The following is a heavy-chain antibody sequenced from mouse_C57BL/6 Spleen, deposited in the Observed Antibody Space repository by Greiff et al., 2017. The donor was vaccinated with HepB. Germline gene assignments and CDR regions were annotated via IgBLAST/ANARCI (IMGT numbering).Heavy chain of an antibody. Sequence: EVKLMESGGGLVKPGGSLKLSCAASGFTFSDYGTHWVRQAPEKGLEWVAYISSGSSTIYYADTVKGRFTISRDNAKNTLFLQMTSLRSEDTAMYYCARTIYYDYDGAMDYWGQGTSVTVSS. CDR1: GFTFSDYG. CDR2: ISSGSSTI. V-gene: IGHV5-17*01. J-gene: IGHJ4*01. CDR3: ARTIYYDYDGAMDY. D-gene: IGHD2-4*01.